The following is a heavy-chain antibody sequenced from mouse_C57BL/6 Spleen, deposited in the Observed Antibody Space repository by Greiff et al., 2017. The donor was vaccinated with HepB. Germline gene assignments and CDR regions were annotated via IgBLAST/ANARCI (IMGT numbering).Heavy chain of an antibody. CDR2: IYPRSGNT. CDR3: ARGGSGYDPFAY. D-gene: IGHD2-2*01. Sequence: VQLQESGAELARPGASVKLSCKASGYTFTSYGISWVKQRTGQGLEWIGEIYPRSGNTYYNEKFKGKATLTADKSSSTAYMELRSLTSEDSAVYFCARGGSGYDPFAYWGQGTLVTVSA. J-gene: IGHJ3*01. V-gene: IGHV1-81*01. CDR1: GYTFTSYG.